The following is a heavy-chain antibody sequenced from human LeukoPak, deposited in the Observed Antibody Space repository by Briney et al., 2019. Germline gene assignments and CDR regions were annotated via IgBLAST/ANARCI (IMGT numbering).Heavy chain of an antibody. Sequence: SETLSLTCTVSGGSISSSSYYWGWIRQPPGKGLEWIGNIYHSGSTYYNPSLKSRVTISVDTSKNQFSLKLSSVTAADTAVYHCAKALAGTRNAFHIWGQGTMVTVSS. D-gene: IGHD6-19*01. J-gene: IGHJ3*02. CDR3: AKALAGTRNAFHI. CDR1: GGSISSSSYY. CDR2: IYHSGST. V-gene: IGHV4-39*07.